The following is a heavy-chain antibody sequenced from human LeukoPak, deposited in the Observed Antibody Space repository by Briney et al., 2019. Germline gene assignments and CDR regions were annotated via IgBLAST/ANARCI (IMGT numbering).Heavy chain of an antibody. CDR2: INPNSGGT. CDR3: ARERYHNGRVFDY. D-gene: IGHD1-1*01. Sequence: ASVKVSCNASGYTFTGYFMHWVRQAPGQGLEWMGRINPNSGGTNYAQNFQGRVTMTRDTSISTAYMDLSRLRSDDTAVYYCARERYHNGRVFDYWGQGTLVTVSS. V-gene: IGHV1-2*06. CDR1: GYTFTGYF. J-gene: IGHJ4*02.